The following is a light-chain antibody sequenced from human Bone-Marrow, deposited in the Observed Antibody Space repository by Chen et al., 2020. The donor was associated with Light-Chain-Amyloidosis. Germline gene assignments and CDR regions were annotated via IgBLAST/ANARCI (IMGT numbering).Light chain of an antibody. Sequence: ELVLTQSPGTLSLSPGERATLSCRASQTISSTYLAWYQQKPGQAPRLLIFGPSGRATGIPDRFRGSGFGTDFTLTITRLEPEDFAVYYCQQFAATPRTFGQGTKVEI. V-gene: IGKV3-20*01. CDR3: QQFAATPRT. J-gene: IGKJ1*01. CDR1: QTISSTY. CDR2: GPS.